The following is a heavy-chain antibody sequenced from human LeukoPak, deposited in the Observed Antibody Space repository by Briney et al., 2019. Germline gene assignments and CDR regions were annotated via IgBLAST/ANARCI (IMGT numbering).Heavy chain of an antibody. CDR1: GGTFSSYA. CDR3: AREVGYCSSTSCNTPWFDP. CDR2: IIPIFGTT. J-gene: IGHJ5*01. V-gene: IGHV1-69*05. D-gene: IGHD2-2*02. Sequence: AASVKVSCTASGGTFSSYAISWVRQAPGQGLEWMGGIIPIFGTTNYAQKFQGRVTITTDESTSPAYMELSSLRSEDTAVYYCAREVGYCSSTSCNTPWFDPWGQGTLVTVSS.